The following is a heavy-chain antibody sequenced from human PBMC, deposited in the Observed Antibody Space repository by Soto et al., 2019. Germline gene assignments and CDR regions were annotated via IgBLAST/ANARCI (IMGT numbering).Heavy chain of an antibody. Sequence: LRLSCSASGFTFSMFSMHWVRQAPGKGLEYVSGISSNGDSTYYADSVKGRFTISRDNSKNTLYLQMSSLRAVDTAVYYCVHPRSTVQIPPTWGQGTLVTVSS. CDR1: GFTFSMFS. CDR3: VHPRSTVQIPPT. CDR2: ISSNGDST. J-gene: IGHJ5*02. V-gene: IGHV3-64D*06. D-gene: IGHD4-17*01.